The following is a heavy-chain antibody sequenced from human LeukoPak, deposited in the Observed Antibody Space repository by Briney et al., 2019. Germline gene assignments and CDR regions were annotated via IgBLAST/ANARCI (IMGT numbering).Heavy chain of an antibody. Sequence: GGSLRLSCAASGFTFSSYGMHWVRQAPGKGLEWVAVISYDGSNKYYADSVKGRFTISRDNSKNSLYLQMNSLRAEDTAVYYCARVGYSSSSFYYYYMDVWGKGTTVTVSS. CDR2: ISYDGSNK. V-gene: IGHV3-30*03. D-gene: IGHD6-6*01. CDR3: ARVGYSSSSFYYYYMDV. CDR1: GFTFSSYG. J-gene: IGHJ6*03.